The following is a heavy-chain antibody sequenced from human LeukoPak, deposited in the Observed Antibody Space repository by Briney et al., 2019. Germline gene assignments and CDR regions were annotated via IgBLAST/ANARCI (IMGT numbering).Heavy chain of an antibody. J-gene: IGHJ4*02. Sequence: HPGGSLRLSCAASGFTFSSYGVHWVRQAPGKGLEWVSHMGIGTSTIGYADSVKGRFTISRDNAKNSVHLQMSNLRVDDSAVYYCVRDKDWGFDSWGQGTLVTVSS. CDR2: MGIGTSTI. CDR3: VRDKDWGFDS. D-gene: IGHD7-27*01. CDR1: GFTFSSYG. V-gene: IGHV3-48*01.